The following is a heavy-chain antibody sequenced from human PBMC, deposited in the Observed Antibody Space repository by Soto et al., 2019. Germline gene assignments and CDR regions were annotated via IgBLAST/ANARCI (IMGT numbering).Heavy chain of an antibody. CDR2: INHSGST. CDR3: ARGNGRVDLWSGYREFWFDP. CDR1: GGSFSGYY. Sequence: QVQLQQWGAGLLKPSETLSLACAVYGGSFSGYYWSWIRQPPGKGLEWIGEINHSGSTNYNPSLKSRVTISVDTSKNQFSLKLSSVTAGDTAVYYCARGNGRVDLWSGYREFWFDPWGQGTLVTVSS. J-gene: IGHJ5*02. V-gene: IGHV4-34*01. D-gene: IGHD3-3*01.